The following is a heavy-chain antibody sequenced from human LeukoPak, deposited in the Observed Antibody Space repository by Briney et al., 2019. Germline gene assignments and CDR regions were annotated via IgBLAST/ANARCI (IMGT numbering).Heavy chain of an antibody. CDR2: INPNSGGT. CDR3: ASSHCSSTSCNKNHYYGMDV. J-gene: IGHJ6*02. D-gene: IGHD2-2*01. V-gene: IGHV1-2*02. CDR1: GYTFTAYY. Sequence: ASVKVSCKASGYTFTAYYLHWVRQAPGQGLEWVGWINPNSGGTNYAQKFQGRVTMTRDTSISTAYMVLSRLRSDDTAVYYCASSHCSSTSCNKNHYYGMDVWGQGTTVTVSS.